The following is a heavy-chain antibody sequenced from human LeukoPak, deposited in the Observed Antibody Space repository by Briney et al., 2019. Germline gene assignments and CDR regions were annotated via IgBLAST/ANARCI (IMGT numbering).Heavy chain of an antibody. CDR1: GDSISTSNSY. Sequence: SETLSLTCTVSGDSISTSNSYWSWIRQPPGKGLDWIGYIYHSGSTNYNPSLKSRFTISLDTSKNQFSLKLSSVTAADTAVYYCARTYYYGSGRYFDYWGQGTLVTVSS. D-gene: IGHD3-10*01. V-gene: IGHV4-61*01. CDR3: ARTYYYGSGRYFDY. J-gene: IGHJ4*02. CDR2: IYHSGST.